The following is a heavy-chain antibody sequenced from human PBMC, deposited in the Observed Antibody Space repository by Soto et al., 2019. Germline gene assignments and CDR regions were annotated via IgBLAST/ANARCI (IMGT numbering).Heavy chain of an antibody. CDR3: ARDLSRAVTTGREVGY. D-gene: IGHD4-17*01. CDR2: ISSSSSTI. Sequence: GGSLRLSCAASGFTFSSYSMNWVRQAPGKGLEWVSYISSSSSTIYYADSVKGRFTISRDNAKNSLYLQMNSLRAEDTAVYYCARDLSRAVTTGREVGYWGQGTLVTVSS. V-gene: IGHV3-48*01. J-gene: IGHJ4*02. CDR1: GFTFSSYS.